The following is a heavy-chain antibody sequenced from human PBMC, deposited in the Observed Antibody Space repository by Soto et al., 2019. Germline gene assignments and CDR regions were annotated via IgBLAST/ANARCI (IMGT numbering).Heavy chain of an antibody. V-gene: IGHV3-15*07. CDR1: GFTFSNAW. J-gene: IGHJ6*02. Sequence: PGGSLRLSCAASGFTFSNAWMNWVRQAPGKGLEWVGRIKSKTDGGTTDYAAPVNGRFTISRDDSKNTLYLQMNSLKTEDTAVYYCTTVGLAEMATIWTGYGMDVWGQGTTVTVSS. CDR2: IKSKTDGGTT. D-gene: IGHD3-9*01. CDR3: TTVGLAEMATIWTGYGMDV.